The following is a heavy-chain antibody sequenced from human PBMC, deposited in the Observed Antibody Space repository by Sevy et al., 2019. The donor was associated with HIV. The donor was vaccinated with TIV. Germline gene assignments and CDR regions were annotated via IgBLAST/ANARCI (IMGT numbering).Heavy chain of an antibody. D-gene: IGHD3-3*01. V-gene: IGHV5-51*01. Sequence: GESLKISCKGSGYRFGSYWIAWVRQMPGKGLEWMGIIYPGDYDTRYSPAFQGQVTISADKSINTAYLQWSSLKASDTAIYYCARLDNWNFDYWGQGTLVTVSS. J-gene: IGHJ4*02. CDR1: GYRFGSYW. CDR2: IYPGDYDT. CDR3: ARLDNWNFDY.